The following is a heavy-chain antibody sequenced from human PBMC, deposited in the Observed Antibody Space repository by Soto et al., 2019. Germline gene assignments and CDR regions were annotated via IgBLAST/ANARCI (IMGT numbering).Heavy chain of an antibody. J-gene: IGHJ4*02. CDR3: AAVTFGGVIGPDD. V-gene: IGHV1-58*02. Sequence: ASVKVSCKASGFTFTSSAMQWVRQARGQRLEWIGWIVVGSGNTNYAQKFQERVTITRDMSTSTAYMELSSLRSEDTAVYYCAAVTFGGVIGPDDWGQGTLVTVSS. D-gene: IGHD3-16*02. CDR1: GFTFTSSA. CDR2: IVVGSGNT.